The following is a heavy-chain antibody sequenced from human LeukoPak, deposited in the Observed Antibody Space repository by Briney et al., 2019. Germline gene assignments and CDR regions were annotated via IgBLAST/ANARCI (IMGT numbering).Heavy chain of an antibody. D-gene: IGHD3-10*01. CDR1: GYSFSNNW. CDR3: ARHGCFGSGSCYFDY. J-gene: IGHJ4*02. Sequence: GESLKLSCQGSGYSFSNNWIGWVRQKPGKGPEWMALIYPGDSDTKYSSSLQGQVTVSADKSTSTAYLQWRSLKASDTATYYCARHGCFGSGSCYFDYWGQGVLVTVSS. CDR2: IYPGDSDT. V-gene: IGHV5-51*01.